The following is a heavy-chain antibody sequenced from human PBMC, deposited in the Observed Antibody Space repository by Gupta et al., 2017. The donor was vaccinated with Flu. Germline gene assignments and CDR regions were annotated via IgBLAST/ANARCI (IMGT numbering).Heavy chain of an antibody. Sequence: QVQLVQSGAEVREPGSSVKVSCKTSGGTFSSESITWVRQAPGQGLEWMGDILPIIGGGNYEQNFQDRVTITADESTRTAYMELSSLRSDDTAVYYCTREFPCGGDCYFRDAGGQGTLVSV. V-gene: IGHV1-69*01. D-gene: IGHD2-21*02. CDR2: ILPIIGGG. CDR1: GGTFSSES. J-gene: IGHJ5*02. CDR3: TREFPCGGDCYFRDA.